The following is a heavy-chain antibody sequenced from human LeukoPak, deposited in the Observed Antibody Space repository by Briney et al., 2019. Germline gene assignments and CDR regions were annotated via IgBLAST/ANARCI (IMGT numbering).Heavy chain of an antibody. CDR3: AKSLYGGNSRALLDY. CDR2: IRYDGSNK. J-gene: IGHJ4*02. D-gene: IGHD4-23*01. V-gene: IGHV3-30*02. CDR1: GFTFSSYG. Sequence: GGSLRLSCAASGFTFSSYGMHWVRQAPGKGLEWVAFIRYDGSNKYYADSVKGRFTISRDNSKNTLYLQMNSLRAEDTAVYYCAKSLYGGNSRALLDYWGQGTLVTVSS.